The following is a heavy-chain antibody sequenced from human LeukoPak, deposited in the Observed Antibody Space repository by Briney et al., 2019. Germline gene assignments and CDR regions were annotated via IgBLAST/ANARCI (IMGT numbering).Heavy chain of an antibody. V-gene: IGHV4-39*01. CDR2: IYYTGNT. Sequence: SETLSLTCTVSGVSISSSYSYWGWIRQPPGMGLEWIGSIYYTGNTYYNASLKSQVSISIDTSKNQFSLKLTSVTAADTAVYYCARRKGFGEGYFDSWGQGTLVTVSS. CDR1: GVSISSSYSY. J-gene: IGHJ4*02. CDR3: ARRKGFGEGYFDS. D-gene: IGHD3-10*01.